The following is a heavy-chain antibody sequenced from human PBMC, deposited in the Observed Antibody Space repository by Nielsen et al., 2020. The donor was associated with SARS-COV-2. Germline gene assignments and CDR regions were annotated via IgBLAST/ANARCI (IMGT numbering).Heavy chain of an antibody. V-gene: IGHV4-34*01. Sequence: SETLSLTCAVYGGSFSGYYWSWIRQPPGQGLEWIGEINHSGSTNYNPSLKSRVTISVDTSKNQFSLKLSSVTAADTAVYYCARGSYDYVWGSYRHRWFDPWGQGTLVTVSS. CDR3: ARGSYDYVWGSYRHRWFDP. J-gene: IGHJ5*02. CDR2: INHSGST. CDR1: GGSFSGYY. D-gene: IGHD3-16*02.